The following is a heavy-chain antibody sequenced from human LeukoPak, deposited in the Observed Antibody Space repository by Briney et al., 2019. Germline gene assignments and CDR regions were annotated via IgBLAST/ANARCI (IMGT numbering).Heavy chain of an antibody. V-gene: IGHV3-23*01. CDR1: GFTFSNYA. Sequence: PGGSLRLSCAASGFTFSNYAMSWVRQAPGKGLEWASGISGSRGTTYYADSVKGRLTISRDNSKNTLYLQMNSLRADDTAVYYCAKERTGGWPFDYWGQGTLVTVSS. CDR3: AKERTGGWPFDY. CDR2: ISGSRGTT. J-gene: IGHJ4*02. D-gene: IGHD6-19*01.